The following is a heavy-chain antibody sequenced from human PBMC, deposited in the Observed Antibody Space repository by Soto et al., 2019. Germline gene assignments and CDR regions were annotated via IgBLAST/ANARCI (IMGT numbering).Heavy chain of an antibody. D-gene: IGHD5-18*01. Sequence: EVQLVESGGGLVQPGGSLRLSCAASGFVFSAYWMSWVRQAPGKGLEWVANIHGDGGKIYYVDSVKGRFTISRDNAKRSLYLQMNSLRAEDTAVYYCARAFYGGYTDGPGDYWGQGALVAVSS. J-gene: IGHJ4*02. CDR1: GFVFSAYW. CDR3: ARAFYGGYTDGPGDY. CDR2: IHGDGGKI. V-gene: IGHV3-7*01.